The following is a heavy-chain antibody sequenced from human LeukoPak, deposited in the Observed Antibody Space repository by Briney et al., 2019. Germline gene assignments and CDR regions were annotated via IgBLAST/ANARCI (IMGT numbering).Heavy chain of an antibody. V-gene: IGHV4-39*01. Sequence: SETLSLTCTVSGGSISSSSYYWGWIRQPPGKGLEWIGSIYYSGSTYYNPSLKSRVTISVDTSKNQFSLKLSSVTAADTAVYYCARVSVLRFLEWLFMAPPDYWGQGTLVTVSS. CDR1: GGSISSSSYY. D-gene: IGHD3-3*01. J-gene: IGHJ4*02. CDR2: IYYSGST. CDR3: ARVSVLRFLEWLFMAPPDY.